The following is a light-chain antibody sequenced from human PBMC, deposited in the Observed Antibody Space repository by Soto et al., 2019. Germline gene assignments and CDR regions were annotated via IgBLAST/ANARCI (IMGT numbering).Light chain of an antibody. Sequence: EIVLTQSPATLSLSPGERATLSCRASQSVSRHLVWYQQKPGQAPRLLIYEASNRATGIPARFSGSGFATDFTLTISSLEPEDIAVYYCQHRSAWPITFGGGTKVEIK. CDR3: QHRSAWPIT. V-gene: IGKV3-11*01. CDR2: EAS. J-gene: IGKJ4*01. CDR1: QSVSRH.